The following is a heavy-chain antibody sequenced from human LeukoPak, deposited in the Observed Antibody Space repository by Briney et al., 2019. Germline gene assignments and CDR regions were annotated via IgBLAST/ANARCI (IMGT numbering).Heavy chain of an antibody. CDR3: ARGSPSVIVVVPAAYYYYMDV. CDR1: GGSISSYY. CDR2: IYYSGST. D-gene: IGHD2-2*01. Sequence: SETQSLTCTVSGGSISSYYWSWIRQPPGKGLEWIGYIYYSGSTNYNPSLKSRVTISVDTSKNQFSLKLSSVTAADTAVYYCARGSPSVIVVVPAAYYYYMDVWGKGTTVTVSS. V-gene: IGHV4-59*01. J-gene: IGHJ6*03.